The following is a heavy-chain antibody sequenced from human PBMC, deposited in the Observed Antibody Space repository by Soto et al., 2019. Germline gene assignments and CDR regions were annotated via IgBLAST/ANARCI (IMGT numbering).Heavy chain of an antibody. V-gene: IGHV4-59*01. Sequence: SETLCLTCTVSGDSISDYYWSWIRQPPGKGLEWIGYIYYSGNTNYNPSLKSRVTISEDTSKNQFSLKLSSVTAADTAVYYCARDRAYYDSTGLYVDYWGQGTLVTVS. CDR2: IYYSGNT. D-gene: IGHD3-22*01. J-gene: IGHJ4*02. CDR3: ARDRAYYDSTGLYVDY. CDR1: GDSISDYY.